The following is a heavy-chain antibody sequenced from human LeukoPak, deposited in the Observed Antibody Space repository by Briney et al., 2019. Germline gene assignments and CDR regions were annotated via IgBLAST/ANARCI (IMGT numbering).Heavy chain of an antibody. CDR3: ARRFLVDTAMANWFDP. Sequence: SETLSLTCAVYGGSFSGYYWSWIRQPPGKGLEWIGEINHSGSTNYNPSLKSRVTISVDTSKNQFSLKLSSVTAADTAVYYCARRFLVDTAMANWFDPWGQGTLVTVSS. J-gene: IGHJ5*02. D-gene: IGHD5-18*01. CDR1: GGSFSGYY. CDR2: INHSGST. V-gene: IGHV4-34*01.